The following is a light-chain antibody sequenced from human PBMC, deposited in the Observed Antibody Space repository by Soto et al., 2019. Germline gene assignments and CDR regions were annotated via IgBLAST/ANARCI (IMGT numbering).Light chain of an antibody. CDR3: QQYDNLSLN. V-gene: IGKV1-33*01. Sequence: DIQMTHAPSSLSASVVGRVNITCQASQDISNYLNWYQQKPGKANKLMIYDAYNLETGVQSRFSGSGSGTDFTLTISSMQPEDIATYYCQQYDNLSLNLGGGHQVDLK. CDR1: QDISNY. CDR2: DAY. J-gene: IGKJ4*01.